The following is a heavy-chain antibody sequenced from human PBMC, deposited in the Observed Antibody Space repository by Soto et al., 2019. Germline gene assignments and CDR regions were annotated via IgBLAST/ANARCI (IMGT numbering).Heavy chain of an antibody. D-gene: IGHD5-18*01. CDR2: VYYSGIT. CDR3: ARVRGYSYGFDY. Sequence: SETLSLTCTVSGDSVNSNNVYWGWVRQPPGRRLEFIGNVYYSGITYYNPAFESRVTMTRDTSTSTVYMELSSLRSEDTAVYYCARVRGYSYGFDYWGQGTLVTVSS. J-gene: IGHJ4*02. CDR1: GDSVNSNNVY. V-gene: IGHV4-39*07.